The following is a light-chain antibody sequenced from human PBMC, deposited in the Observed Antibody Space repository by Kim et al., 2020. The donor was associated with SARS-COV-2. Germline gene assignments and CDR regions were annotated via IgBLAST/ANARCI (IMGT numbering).Light chain of an antibody. CDR1: TGALTRDNY. J-gene: IGLJ2*01. V-gene: IGLV7-43*01. CDR3: LLYYGGAHVV. CDR2: STR. Sequence: SRTGALTRDNYPNCVHQKPAHAPRALIYSTRTKRSWTPARFSGSLLGGKAALTLSGVQPEDEAEYYCLLYYGGAHVVFGGGTQLTVL.